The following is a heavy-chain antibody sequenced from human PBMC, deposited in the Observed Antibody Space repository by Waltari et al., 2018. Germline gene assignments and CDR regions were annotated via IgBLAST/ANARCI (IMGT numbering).Heavy chain of an antibody. CDR1: GYTFTGYY. D-gene: IGHD3-22*01. Sequence: QVQLVQSGAEVKKPGASVKVSCKASGYTFTGYYMYWVRQAPGQGLEWMGWINPNSGGTNYAQKFQGRVTMTRDTSISTAYMELSRLRSDDTAVYYCARDTYYYDSSGYYYDAFDIWGQGTMVTVSS. J-gene: IGHJ3*02. V-gene: IGHV1-2*02. CDR3: ARDTYYYDSSGYYYDAFDI. CDR2: INPNSGGT.